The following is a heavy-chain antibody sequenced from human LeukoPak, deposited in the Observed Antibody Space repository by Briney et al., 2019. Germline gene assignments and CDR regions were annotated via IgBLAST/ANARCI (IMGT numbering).Heavy chain of an antibody. CDR3: ARVRGRWFDP. CDR1: GGSFSGYY. D-gene: IGHD3-10*01. CDR2: INHSGST. J-gene: IGHJ5*02. V-gene: IGHV4-34*01. Sequence: PSETLSLTCAVYGGSFSGYYWSWIRQPPGKGLEWIGEINHSGSTNYNPSLKSQVTISVDTSKNQFSLKLSSVTAADTAVYYCARVRGRWFDPWGQGTLVTVSS.